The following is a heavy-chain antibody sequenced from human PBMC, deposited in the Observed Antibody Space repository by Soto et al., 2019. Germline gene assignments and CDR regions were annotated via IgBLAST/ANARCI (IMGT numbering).Heavy chain of an antibody. CDR1: GGSISSSSYY. Sequence: SETLSLTCTVSGGSISSSSYYWGWIRQPPGKGLEWIGSIYYSGSTYYNPSLKSRVTISVDTSKNQLSLKLSSVTAADTAVYYCARHRVRGHLFDYWGQGTLVTVSS. CDR3: ARHRVRGHLFDY. J-gene: IGHJ4*02. CDR2: IYYSGST. D-gene: IGHD3-10*01. V-gene: IGHV4-39*01.